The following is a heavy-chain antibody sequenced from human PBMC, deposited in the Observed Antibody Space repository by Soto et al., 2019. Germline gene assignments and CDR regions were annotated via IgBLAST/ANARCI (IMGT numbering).Heavy chain of an antibody. CDR2: INPANGNT. CDR3: TRSAISPYGGLIGPFDY. Sequence: QVQLAQSGAEERKPGASVKVSCEATGYTFTAYAMHWVRQAPGQRLEWMGWINPANGNTKYSQKFQGRXTXTXXPSANTVYMELNSLTSEDTAMYYCTRSAISPYGGLIGPFDYWGQGNLVTVSS. D-gene: IGHD3-16*02. V-gene: IGHV1-3*05. CDR1: GYTFTAYA. J-gene: IGHJ4*02.